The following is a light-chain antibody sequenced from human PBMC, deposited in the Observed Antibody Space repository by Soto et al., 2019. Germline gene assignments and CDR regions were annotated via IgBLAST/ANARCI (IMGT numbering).Light chain of an antibody. CDR1: SSDLGASTF. Sequence: QSALTQPASVSGSPGQSITISCTGPSSDLGASTFVSWYQQHPGKAPTVVIYHVSDRPSGVSNRFSGSKSGNTASLTISGLQAEDEANYYCSTYMTSTASYVFGPGTKVTVL. CDR2: HVS. CDR3: STYMTSTASYV. J-gene: IGLJ1*01. V-gene: IGLV2-14*01.